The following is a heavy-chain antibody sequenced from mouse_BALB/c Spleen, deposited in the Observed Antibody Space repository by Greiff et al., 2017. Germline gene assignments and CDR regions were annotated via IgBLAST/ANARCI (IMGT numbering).Heavy chain of an antibody. V-gene: IGHV5-4*02. CDR1: GFTFSDYY. CDR2: ISDGGSYT. CDR3: ARYDYDEYYAMDY. D-gene: IGHD2-4*01. J-gene: IGHJ4*01. Sequence: EVQLVESGGGLVKPGGSLKLSCAASGFTFSDYYMYWVRQTPEKRLEWVATISDGGSYTYYPDSVKGRFTISRDNAKNNLYLQMSSLKSEDTAMYYCARYDYDEYYAMDYWGQGTSVTVSS.